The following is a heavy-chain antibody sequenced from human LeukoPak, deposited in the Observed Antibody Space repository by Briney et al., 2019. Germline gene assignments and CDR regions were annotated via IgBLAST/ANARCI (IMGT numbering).Heavy chain of an antibody. CDR2: IYDNGNT. CDR1: GGSISGYI. Sequence: SETLSLTCTVSGGSISGYIWSWIRQPPGKGLEWIAYIYDNGNTNYNPSLKSRVTVALDTSKNQFSLRLNSVTAADTAVYYCAKEPGLRRHYYFDYWGQGTLVTVSS. D-gene: IGHD4-17*01. V-gene: IGHV4-59*12. CDR3: AKEPGLRRHYYFDY. J-gene: IGHJ4*02.